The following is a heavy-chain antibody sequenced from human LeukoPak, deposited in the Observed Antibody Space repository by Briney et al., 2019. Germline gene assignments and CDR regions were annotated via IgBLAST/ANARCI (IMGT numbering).Heavy chain of an antibody. J-gene: IGHJ3*02. CDR2: IYSGGST. Sequence: GGSLRLSCAASGFTVSSNYMCWVRQAPGKGLEWVSVIYSGGSTYYADSVKGRFTISRDNSKNTLYLQMNSLRAEDTAVYYCASHYSGYDSGGDAFDIWGQGTMVTVSS. CDR3: ASHYSGYDSGGDAFDI. CDR1: GFTVSSNY. D-gene: IGHD5-12*01. V-gene: IGHV3-66*02.